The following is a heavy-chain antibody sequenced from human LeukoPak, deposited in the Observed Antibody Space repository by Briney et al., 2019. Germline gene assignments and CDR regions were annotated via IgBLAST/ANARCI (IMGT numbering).Heavy chain of an antibody. V-gene: IGHV1-2*02. CDR1: GYTFSDFY. CDR3: ARRLGGSSEGYEF. Sequence: ASVKVSCKASGYTFSDFYIHWVRQAPGQGLEYVGWITPKSGDTYSPQRFQGRVTMTRDASISTAYMELSSLTSDDTAVYYCARRLGGSSEGYEFWGQGPLVTVSS. D-gene: IGHD1-26*01. CDR2: ITPKSGDT. J-gene: IGHJ4*02.